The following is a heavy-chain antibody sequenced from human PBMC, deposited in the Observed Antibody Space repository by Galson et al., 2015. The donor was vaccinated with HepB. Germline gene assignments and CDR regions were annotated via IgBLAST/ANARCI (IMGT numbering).Heavy chain of an antibody. V-gene: IGHV3-30*03. D-gene: IGHD3-22*01. J-gene: IGHJ6*02. CDR2: ISYDGNNK. CDR3: ARRGGLVVGIGYYGMDV. CDR1: GFTFSSHA. Sequence: CAASGFTFSSHAVHWVRQAPGKGLEWVAIISYDGNNKQYADSVKGRFTISRDNSKNTLYLQMSSLRAEDTAAYYCARRGGLVVGIGYYGMDVWGQGTTVTVSS.